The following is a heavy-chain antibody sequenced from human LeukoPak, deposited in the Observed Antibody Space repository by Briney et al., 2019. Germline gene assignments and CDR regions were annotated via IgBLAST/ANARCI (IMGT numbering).Heavy chain of an antibody. CDR1: GGSISSYY. J-gene: IGHJ4*02. CDR2: VYYTGST. D-gene: IGHD1-26*01. V-gene: IGHV4-59*12. Sequence: SETLSLTCTVSGGSISSYYWSWVRQPPGKGLEWIGFVYYTGSTNYNPSLKSRVTISVDTSKNQFSLKLSSVTAADTAVYYCARGKLLFDYWGQGTLVTVSS. CDR3: ARGKLLFDY.